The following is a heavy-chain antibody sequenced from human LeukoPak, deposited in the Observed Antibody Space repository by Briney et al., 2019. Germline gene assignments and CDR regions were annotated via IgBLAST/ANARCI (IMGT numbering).Heavy chain of an antibody. D-gene: IGHD2-2*01. CDR2: IYYSGTT. J-gene: IGHJ6*03. Sequence: SETLSLTCTVSGGSISNFYWSWIRQPPGKGLEWIGYIYYSGTTNYNPSLKSRVTMSVDTSKNQFSLKLSSVTAADTAVYYCARGAVVVPAAIRRRSYYMDVWGKGTTVTVSS. CDR1: GGSISNFY. CDR3: ARGAVVVPAAIRRRSYYMDV. V-gene: IGHV4-59*01.